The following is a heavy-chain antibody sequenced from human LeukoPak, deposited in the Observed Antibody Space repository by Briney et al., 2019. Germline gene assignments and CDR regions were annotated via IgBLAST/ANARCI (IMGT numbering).Heavy chain of an antibody. CDR3: ARGGVWFGELDNDY. CDR1: GGSFSSYY. V-gene: IGHV4-59*01. D-gene: IGHD3-10*01. J-gene: IGHJ4*02. CDR2: IYYSGST. Sequence: PSETLSLTCAVYGGSFSSYYWSWIRQPPGKGLEWIGYIYYSGSTNYNPSLKSRVTISVDTSKNQFSLKLSSVTAADTAVYYCARGGVWFGELDNDYWGQGTLVTVSS.